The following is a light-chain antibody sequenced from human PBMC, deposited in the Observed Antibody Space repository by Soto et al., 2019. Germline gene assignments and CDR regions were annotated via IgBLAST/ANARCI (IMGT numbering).Light chain of an antibody. J-gene: IGLJ3*02. CDR1: SSDVGSYDL. Sequence: QSVLTQPASVSGSPGQSITISCTGTSSDVGSYDLVSWYQHHPGKAPKVMIYEVSKRPSGLSNRFSASKSGNTASLTISGLQAEDEADYYCCAFTSAGTWVFGGGTKLTVL. CDR3: CAFTSAGTWV. CDR2: EVS. V-gene: IGLV2-23*02.